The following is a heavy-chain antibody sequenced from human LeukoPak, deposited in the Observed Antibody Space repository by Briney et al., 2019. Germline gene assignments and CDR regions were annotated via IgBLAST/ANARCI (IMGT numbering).Heavy chain of an antibody. CDR2: IYPGDSDT. CDR1: GYSFTGYW. CDR3: ARPAFDTVTTLPGAFDI. V-gene: IGHV5-51*01. D-gene: IGHD4-17*01. J-gene: IGHJ3*02. Sequence: GESLKISCKGAGYSFTGYWIGWVRQMPGKGLEWMGNIYPGDSDTRYSPSFQGQVTISADKSISTAYLQWSSLKASDTAMYYCARPAFDTVTTLPGAFDIWGQGTMVTVSS.